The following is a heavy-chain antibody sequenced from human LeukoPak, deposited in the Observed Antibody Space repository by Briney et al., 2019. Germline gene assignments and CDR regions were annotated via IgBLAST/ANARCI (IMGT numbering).Heavy chain of an antibody. V-gene: IGHV4-30-4*01. Sequence: SETLSLTCTVSGGSISSGDYYWSWIRQPPGKGLEWIGYIYYSGSTYHNPSLKSRVTISVDTSKNQFSLKLSSVTAADTAVYYCARRRRGYSGYLDYWGQGTLVTVSS. CDR1: GGSISSGDYY. J-gene: IGHJ4*02. CDR2: IYYSGST. D-gene: IGHD5-12*01. CDR3: ARRRRGYSGYLDY.